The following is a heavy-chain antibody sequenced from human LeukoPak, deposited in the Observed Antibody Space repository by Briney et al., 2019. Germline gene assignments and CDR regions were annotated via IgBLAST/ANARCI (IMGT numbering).Heavy chain of an antibody. CDR1: GFTFSSYG. CDR2: ISYDGSNK. J-gene: IGHJ4*02. D-gene: IGHD2/OR15-2a*01. V-gene: IGHV3-30*03. CDR3: ARDSTPGVY. Sequence: PGGSLRLSCAAPGFTFSSYGMHWVLQAPGKGPEWVAVISYDGSNKYYADSVKGRFTISRDNSKNTLYLQMNSLRAEDTAVYYCARDSTPGVYWGQGTLVTVSS.